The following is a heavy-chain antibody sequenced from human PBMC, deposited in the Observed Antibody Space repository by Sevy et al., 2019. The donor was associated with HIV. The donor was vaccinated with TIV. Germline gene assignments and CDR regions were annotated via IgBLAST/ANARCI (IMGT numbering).Heavy chain of an antibody. J-gene: IGHJ3*02. D-gene: IGHD6-19*01. Sequence: GGSLRLSCAASGFTFSNAWMSWVRQAPGKGLEWVGRIKSKTDGGTTDYAAPVKGRFTISRDDSKTTLYLQMNSLKTEDTAVYYCTTDTSSDDAFDIWGQGTMVTVSS. CDR3: TTDTSSDDAFDI. CDR2: IKSKTDGGTT. CDR1: GFTFSNAW. V-gene: IGHV3-15*01.